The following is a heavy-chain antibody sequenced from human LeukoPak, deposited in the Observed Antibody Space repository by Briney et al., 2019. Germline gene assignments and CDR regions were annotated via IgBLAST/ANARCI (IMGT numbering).Heavy chain of an antibody. Sequence: ASVKVSCKASGYTFTGYYMHWVRQAPGQGLEWMGWINPNSGGTNYAQKFQGRVTMTRDTSISTAYMELSRLRSDDTAVYYCRTDRYGDYGDYIDCWGQGTWSPSPQ. D-gene: IGHD4-17*01. CDR1: GYTFTGYY. J-gene: IGHJ4*02. V-gene: IGHV1-2*02. CDR2: INPNSGGT. CDR3: RTDRYGDYGDYIDC.